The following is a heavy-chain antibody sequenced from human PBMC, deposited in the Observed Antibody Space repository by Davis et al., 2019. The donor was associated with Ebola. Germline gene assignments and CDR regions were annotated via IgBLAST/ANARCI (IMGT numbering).Heavy chain of an antibody. V-gene: IGHV1-2*02. CDR3: AREWELHYGAFDI. CDR2: INPNSGGT. D-gene: IGHD1-26*01. CDR1: GYTFTGYY. J-gene: IGHJ3*02. Sequence: ASVNVSCKASGYTFTGYYMHWVRQAPGQGLEWMGWINPNSGGTNYAQKFQGRVTMTRDTSISTAYMELSRLRSDDTAVYYCAREWELHYGAFDIWGQGTMVTVSS.